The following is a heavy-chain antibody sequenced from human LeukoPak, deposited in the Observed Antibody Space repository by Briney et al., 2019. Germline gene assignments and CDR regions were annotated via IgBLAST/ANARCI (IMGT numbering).Heavy chain of an antibody. CDR2: IVLGSGNT. Sequence: ASVRVSCKASGFTFHTSAMQWVRQARGQRLEWIGWIVLGSGNTVYSHKFHGRVIITRAMSTSTAYMELESMGSEDTAVYYCAAQRGASLHDFWSTRLFDPWGQGTLVTVSS. CDR3: AAQRGASLHDFWSTRLFDP. V-gene: IGHV1-58*02. D-gene: IGHD3-3*01. J-gene: IGHJ5*02. CDR1: GFTFHTSA.